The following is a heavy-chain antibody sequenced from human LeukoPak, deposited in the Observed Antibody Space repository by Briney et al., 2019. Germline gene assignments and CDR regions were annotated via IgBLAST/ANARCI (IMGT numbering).Heavy chain of an antibody. J-gene: IGHJ6*03. CDR3: ALYDFWSYYYMDV. D-gene: IGHD3-3*01. Sequence: GGSLRLSCAASGFTFSSYWMHWVRQAPGKGLVWVSRINSDGSSTRYADSVKGRFTISRDNAKNSLYLQMNSLRAEDTAVYYCALYDFWSYYYMDVWGKGTTVTVSS. V-gene: IGHV3-74*01. CDR2: INSDGSST. CDR1: GFTFSSYW.